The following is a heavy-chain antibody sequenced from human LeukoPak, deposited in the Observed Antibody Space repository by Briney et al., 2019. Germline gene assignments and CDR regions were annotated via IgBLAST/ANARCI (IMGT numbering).Heavy chain of an antibody. CDR1: GITFRTSS. Sequence: GGSLRLSCTVSGITFRTSSFNWVRQAPGKGLEWVANIKQDGSEKYYVDSVKGRFTISRDNAKNSLYLQMNSLRAEDTAVYYCARIAPATVTTFGTFDPWGQGTLVTVSS. CDR2: IKQDGSEK. D-gene: IGHD4-11*01. J-gene: IGHJ5*02. CDR3: ARIAPATVTTFGTFDP. V-gene: IGHV3-7*01.